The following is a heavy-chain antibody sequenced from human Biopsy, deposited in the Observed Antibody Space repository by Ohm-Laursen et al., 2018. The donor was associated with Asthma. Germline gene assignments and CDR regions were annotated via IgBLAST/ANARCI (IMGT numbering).Heavy chain of an antibody. CDR2: ISSSSSYI. D-gene: IGHD2-2*01. Sequence: SLRLSCAGSGFTFSSYSMNWVRQAPGKGLEWVSSISSSSSYIYYADSVKGRFTISRDNAKNSLYLQMNSLRAEDTAVYYCARDGTDMNEAMPKDYWGQGTLVTVSS. CDR3: ARDGTDMNEAMPKDY. V-gene: IGHV3-21*01. CDR1: GFTFSSYS. J-gene: IGHJ4*02.